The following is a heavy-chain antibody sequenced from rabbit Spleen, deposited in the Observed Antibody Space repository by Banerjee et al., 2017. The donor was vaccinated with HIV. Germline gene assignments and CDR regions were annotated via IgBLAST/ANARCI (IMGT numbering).Heavy chain of an antibody. CDR1: GVSFSISSY. Sequence: QSLEESGGDVVKPGASLTLTCTASGVSFSISSYMCWVRQAPGKGLEWIACIDIGSSGFTYYATWAKGRFTISKTSSTTVTLQVTRLTAADTATYFCARDTSSSFSSYGMDLWGPGTLVTVS. CDR2: IDIGSSGFT. D-gene: IGHD1-1*01. J-gene: IGHJ6*01. CDR3: ARDTSSSFSSYGMDL. V-gene: IGHV1S40*01.